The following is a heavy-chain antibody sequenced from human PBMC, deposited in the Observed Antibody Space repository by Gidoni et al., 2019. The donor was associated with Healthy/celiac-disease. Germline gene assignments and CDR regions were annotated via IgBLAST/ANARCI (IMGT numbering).Heavy chain of an antibody. J-gene: IGHJ4*02. V-gene: IGHV3-30-3*01. CDR1: GFTFSSYA. CDR3: ARIAAAGTEDY. Sequence: QVQLVESGGGVVQPGRSLSLSCAVPGFTFSSYAMHWVRQAPGKGLEWVAVISYDGGNKYYADSVKGRFTISRDNSKNTLYLQMNSLRAEDTAVYYCARIAAAGTEDYWGQGTLVTVSS. D-gene: IGHD6-13*01. CDR2: ISYDGGNK.